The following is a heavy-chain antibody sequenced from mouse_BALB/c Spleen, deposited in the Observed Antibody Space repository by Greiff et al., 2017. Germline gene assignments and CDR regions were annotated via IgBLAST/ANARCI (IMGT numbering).Heavy chain of an antibody. V-gene: IGHV5-4*02. Sequence: EVNVVESGGGLVRPGGSLKLSCAASGFTFSDYSMYWVRQTPEKRLEWVATISDGGSYTYYPDSVKGRFTISRDNAKNNLYLQMSSLRSEDTAMYYCARALYGNYVWFCAYWGQGTLVSVSA. J-gene: IGHJ3*01. CDR3: ARALYGNYVWFCAY. CDR2: ISDGGSYT. CDR1: GFTFSDYS. D-gene: IGHD2-10*02.